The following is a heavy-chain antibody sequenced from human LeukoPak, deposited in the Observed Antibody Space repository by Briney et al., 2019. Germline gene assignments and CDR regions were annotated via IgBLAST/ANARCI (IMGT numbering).Heavy chain of an antibody. CDR1: GGSFSGYY. CDR3: ARGRVLLWFGELLNGMDV. CDR2: INHSGST. D-gene: IGHD3-10*01. Sequence: SETLSLTCAVYGGSFSGYYWSWIRQPPGKGLEWIGEINHSGSTNYHPSLKSRVTISVDTSKNQFSLKLSSVTAADTAVYYCARGRVLLWFGELLNGMDVWGQGTTVTVSS. V-gene: IGHV4-34*01. J-gene: IGHJ6*02.